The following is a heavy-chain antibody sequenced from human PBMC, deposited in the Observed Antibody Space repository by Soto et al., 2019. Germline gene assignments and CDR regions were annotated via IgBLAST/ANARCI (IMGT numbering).Heavy chain of an antibody. D-gene: IGHD4-17*01. V-gene: IGHV1-69*13. CDR1: GGTFSSYA. J-gene: IGHJ4*02. Sequence: GASVKVSCKASGGTFSSYAISWVRQAPGQGLEWMGGIIPIFGTANYAQKFQGRVTFTADESTSTAYMELSSLRSEDTAVYYCARVSVRTTVTPDYWGQGTLVTVSS. CDR3: ARVSVRTTVTPDY. CDR2: IIPIFGTA.